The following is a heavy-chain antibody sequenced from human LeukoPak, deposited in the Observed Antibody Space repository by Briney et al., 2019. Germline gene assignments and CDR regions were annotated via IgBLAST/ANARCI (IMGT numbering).Heavy chain of an antibody. V-gene: IGHV4-59*01. CDR1: GGSISSYY. D-gene: IGHD3-10*01. Sequence: SETLSLTCTVSGGSISSYYWSWIRQPPGKGLGWIGYIYYSGSTNYNPSLKSRVTISVDTSKNQFSLKLSSVTAADTAVYYCARGRPLRGVIPDYWGQGTLVTVSS. CDR3: ARGRPLRGVIPDY. J-gene: IGHJ4*02. CDR2: IYYSGST.